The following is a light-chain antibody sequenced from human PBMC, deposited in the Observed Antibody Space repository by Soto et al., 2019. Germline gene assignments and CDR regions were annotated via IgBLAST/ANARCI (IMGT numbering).Light chain of an antibody. V-gene: IGKV3-20*01. Sequence: EIVLTQSPGTLSLSQGERATLSCRASQSVSSSYLAWYQQKPGQAPRLLIYGTSSRATGIPDRFSGSGSGTDFTLTISRLEPEDCAVYYCQQYGSSPKTFGEGSKVDIK. CDR3: QQYGSSPKT. J-gene: IGKJ1*01. CDR2: GTS. CDR1: QSVSSSY.